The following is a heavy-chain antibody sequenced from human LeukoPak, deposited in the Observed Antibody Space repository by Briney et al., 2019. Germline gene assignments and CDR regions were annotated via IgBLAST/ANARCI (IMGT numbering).Heavy chain of an antibody. Sequence: ASVKVSCKASGYTFTGYDINWVRQATGQGLEWMGWMNPNSGNTGYAQKFQGRVTMTRNTSISTAYMELSSLRSEDTAVYYCARGSFRPYDYVWGSYANLGYWGQGTLVTVSS. CDR2: MNPNSGNT. V-gene: IGHV1-8*01. D-gene: IGHD3-16*01. J-gene: IGHJ4*02. CDR3: ARGSFRPYDYVWGSYANLGY. CDR1: GYTFTGYD.